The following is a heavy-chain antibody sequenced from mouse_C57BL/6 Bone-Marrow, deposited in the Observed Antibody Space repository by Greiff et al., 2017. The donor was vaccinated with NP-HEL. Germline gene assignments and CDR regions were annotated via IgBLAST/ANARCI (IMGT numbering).Heavy chain of an antibody. J-gene: IGHJ2*01. CDR2: IYPRSGNT. V-gene: IGHV1-81*01. D-gene: IGHD3-2*02. Sequence: PLQQSGAELARPGASVKLSCKASGYTFTSYGISWVKQRTGQGLEWIGEIYPRSGNTYYNEKFKGKATLTADKSSSTAYMELRSLTSEDSAVYFCARGSSGYYFDYWGQGTTLTVSS. CDR3: ARGSSGYYFDY. CDR1: GYTFTSYG.